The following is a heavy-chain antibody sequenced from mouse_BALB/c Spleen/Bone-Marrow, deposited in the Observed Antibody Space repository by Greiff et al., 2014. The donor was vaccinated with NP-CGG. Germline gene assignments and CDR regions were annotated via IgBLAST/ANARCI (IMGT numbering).Heavy chain of an antibody. CDR2: INPDSRTI. J-gene: IGHJ3*01. CDR3: TRNGCYGWMTY. Sequence: EVKLMESGGGLVQPGGSLKLSCAASGFDFSGYWMTWVRQAPGKGLEWIGEINPDSRTINYKPSLKEKFIMSRDNAKNTLYLQMSKVRSEDTALYYCTRNGCYGWMTYWGQGTLATVSA. V-gene: IGHV4-1*02. CDR1: GFDFSGYW. D-gene: IGHD2-3*01.